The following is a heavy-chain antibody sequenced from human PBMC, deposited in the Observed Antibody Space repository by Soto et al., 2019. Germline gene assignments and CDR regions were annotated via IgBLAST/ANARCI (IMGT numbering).Heavy chain of an antibody. Sequence: HPGGSLRLSCVGTGVNFDDFAMHWVRQAPGKGLEWVSGITWNSRVLAYADSVKGRFTISRDNARNSLYLQMDSLRDEDTALYYCAKGRYDFWSPYYFDSWGQGTLVTVSS. CDR3: AKGRYDFWSPYYFDS. D-gene: IGHD3-3*01. CDR1: GVNFDDFA. J-gene: IGHJ4*02. CDR2: ITWNSRVL. V-gene: IGHV3-9*01.